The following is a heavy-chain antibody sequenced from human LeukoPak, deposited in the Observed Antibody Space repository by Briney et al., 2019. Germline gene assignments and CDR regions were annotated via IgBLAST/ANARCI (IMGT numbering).Heavy chain of an antibody. D-gene: IGHD6-19*01. CDR3: ARVGRNGWDFDH. J-gene: IGHJ4*02. Sequence: PGGSLRLSCAASGFTSSASWMTWVRQAPGKGLEWVTIINEGGGLTFYVDSVKGRFSISRDNSKNSLSLQMSTLRVEDTAMYYCARVGRNGWDFDHWGQGTLVTVSS. CDR1: GFTSSASW. V-gene: IGHV3-7*01. CDR2: INEGGGLT.